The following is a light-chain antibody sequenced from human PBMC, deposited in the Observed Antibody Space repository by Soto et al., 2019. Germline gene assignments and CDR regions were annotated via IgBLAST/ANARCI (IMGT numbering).Light chain of an antibody. CDR1: HAVTNNF. Sequence: EIVLTQSPGTLSLSPGERATLSCRASHAVTNNFLAWYQQKPGQAPRLVIYGASSRPAGIPDRFSSSGAGTNFTLFSRRMESEDFPVYFGLKYVKSPGNLGQGNKMDIK. CDR3: LKYVKSPGN. V-gene: IGKV3-20*01. J-gene: IGKJ2*01. CDR2: GAS.